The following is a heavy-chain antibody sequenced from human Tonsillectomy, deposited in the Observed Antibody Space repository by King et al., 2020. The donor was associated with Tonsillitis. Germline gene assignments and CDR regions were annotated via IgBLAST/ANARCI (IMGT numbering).Heavy chain of an antibody. J-gene: IGHJ6*03. CDR1: GFTFSSYG. Sequence: QLVQSGGGVVQPGRSLRLSCAASGFTFSSYGMHWVRQAPGKGLEWVVVIWYDGSNKYYADSVKGRFTISRDNSKNTLYLQMNSLRAEDTAVYHCVDYYMDVWGKGTTVTVSS. CDR3: VDYYMDV. V-gene: IGHV3-33*08. CDR2: IWYDGSNK.